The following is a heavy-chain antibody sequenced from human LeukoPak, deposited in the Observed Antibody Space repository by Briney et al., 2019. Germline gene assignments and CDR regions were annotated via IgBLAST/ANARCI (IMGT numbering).Heavy chain of an antibody. V-gene: IGHV4-61*02. CDR3: ARDVGWLVPFDAFDI. D-gene: IGHD6-19*01. CDR2: IYTSGST. CDR1: GGSISSGSYY. Sequence: PSETLSLTCTVSGGSISSGSYYWSWIRQPAGKGLEWIGRIYTSGSTNYNPSLKSRVTISVDTSKNQSSLKLSSVTAADTAVYYCARDVGWLVPFDAFDIWGQGTMVTVSS. J-gene: IGHJ3*02.